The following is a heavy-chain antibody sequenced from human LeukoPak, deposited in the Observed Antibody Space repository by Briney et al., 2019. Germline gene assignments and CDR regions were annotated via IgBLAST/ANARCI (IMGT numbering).Heavy chain of an antibody. J-gene: IGHJ4*02. D-gene: IGHD2/OR15-2a*01. V-gene: IGHV4-59*02. CDR3: SEGDFETFDH. CDR1: GASVSSSH. CDR2: LSYTGKT. Sequence: HSETVSLPCVVSGASVSSSHWNWIRHLPGKGLEWIGCLSYTGKTDYNPSLTSRVTISLDTSKNQVSLKLRSVTAADTAVYYCSEGDFETFDHWGQGNRVPVSS.